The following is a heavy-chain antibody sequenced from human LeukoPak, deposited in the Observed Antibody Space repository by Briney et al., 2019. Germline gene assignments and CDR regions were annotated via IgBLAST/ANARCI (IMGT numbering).Heavy chain of an antibody. CDR3: EKRDRGGWFDP. CDR1: GGSIRRHH. J-gene: IGHJ5*02. V-gene: IGHV4-59*11. CDR2: TFYTGAT. Sequence: PSETLSLTRTVSGGSIRRHHWTWIRQAPGKRLEWIGYTFYTGATYYNPSLRSRVTISIDTSKNQFSLKVTSVTTADTAVYYCEKRDRGGWFDPWGQGTLVTVSS. D-gene: IGHD1-1*01.